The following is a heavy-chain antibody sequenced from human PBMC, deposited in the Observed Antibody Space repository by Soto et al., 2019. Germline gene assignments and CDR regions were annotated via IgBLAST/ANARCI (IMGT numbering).Heavy chain of an antibody. J-gene: IGHJ6*02. CDR1: GGTFSSYA. V-gene: IGHV1-69*01. D-gene: IGHD6-13*01. Sequence: QVQLVQSGAEVKKPGSSVKVSCKASGGTFSSYAISWVRQAPGQGLEWMGGIIPIFGTANYAQKFQGRVTITADESTSTAYMELSSLRSEDTAVYYCARGREYGAAAGNFYYYYGIDVWGQGTTVTVSS. CDR2: IIPIFGTA. CDR3: ARGREYGAAAGNFYYYYGIDV.